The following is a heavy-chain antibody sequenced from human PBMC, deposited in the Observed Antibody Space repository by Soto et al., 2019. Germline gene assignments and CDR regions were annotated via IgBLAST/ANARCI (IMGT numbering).Heavy chain of an antibody. V-gene: IGHV4-4*02. CDR2: IYRTGST. J-gene: IGHJ4*02. D-gene: IGHD1-7*01. CDR1: CGSLTSNNW. Sequence: PSETLSLTCAFSCGSLTSNNWWTWVRQPPGQGLEWIGEIYRTGSTNYNPSLKSRVTISLDKSENQFSLKVTSLTAADTAVYYCASRDPGTSVDYWGQGTLVTVSS. CDR3: ASRDPGTSVDY.